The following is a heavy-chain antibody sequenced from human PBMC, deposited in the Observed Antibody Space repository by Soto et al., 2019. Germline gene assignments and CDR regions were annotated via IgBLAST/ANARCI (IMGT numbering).Heavy chain of an antibody. CDR1: GGSISSSSYY. Sequence: SETLSLTCTVSGGSISSSSYYWGWIRQPPGKGLEWIGSIYYSGSTYYNPSLKSRVTISVDTSKNQFSLKLSSVTAADTAVYYCASIGTITFGGAIAPTYIDVWGKGTPVTVSS. V-gene: IGHV4-39*01. J-gene: IGHJ6*03. D-gene: IGHD3-16*02. CDR2: IYYSGST. CDR3: ASIGTITFGGAIAPTYIDV.